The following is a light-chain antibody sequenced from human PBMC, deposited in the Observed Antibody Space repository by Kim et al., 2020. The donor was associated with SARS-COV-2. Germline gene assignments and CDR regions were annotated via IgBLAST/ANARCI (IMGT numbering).Light chain of an antibody. CDR1: SSDVVGYNY. CDR2: EVS. Sequence: CPVQSVTISCTGTSSDVVGYNYVSWYQQHPDKAPKLMIYEVSKRPSGVPDRFSGSKSGNTASLTVSGLQAEDEADYYCSSYAGKVFGTGTKVTVL. V-gene: IGLV2-8*01. J-gene: IGLJ1*01. CDR3: SSYAGKV.